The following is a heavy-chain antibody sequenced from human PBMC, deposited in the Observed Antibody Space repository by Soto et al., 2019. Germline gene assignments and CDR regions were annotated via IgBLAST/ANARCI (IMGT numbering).Heavy chain of an antibody. D-gene: IGHD1-26*01. CDR2: INSDGSIT. CDR3: ARAMTSVGAAAKGDF. V-gene: IGHV3-74*01. Sequence: EVQLVESGGGLNLPGGSLRLSCAASGFTFNTHWMHWVRQAPGKGLVWVSRINSDGSITDYADSVKGRFSISRDNPRNTLYLQMNSLSPEDTAVYYCARAMTSVGAAAKGDFWGQGTLVTVSS. CDR1: GFTFNTHW. J-gene: IGHJ4*02.